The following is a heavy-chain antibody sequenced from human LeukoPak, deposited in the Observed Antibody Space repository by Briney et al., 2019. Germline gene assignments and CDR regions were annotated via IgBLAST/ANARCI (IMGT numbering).Heavy chain of an antibody. CDR2: INPSGGST. Sequence: ASVKVSCKASGYTFTSYYMHWVRQAPGQGLAWMGIINPSGGSTSYAQKFQGRVTMTRDTSTSTVYMELSSLRSEDTAVYYCARGSIAVAGIRPPGFDYWGQGTLVTVSS. CDR1: GYTFTSYY. CDR3: ARGSIAVAGIRPPGFDY. D-gene: IGHD6-19*01. J-gene: IGHJ4*02. V-gene: IGHV1-46*01.